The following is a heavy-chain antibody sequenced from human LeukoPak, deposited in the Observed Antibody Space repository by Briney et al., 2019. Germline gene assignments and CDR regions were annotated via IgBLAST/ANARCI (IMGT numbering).Heavy chain of an antibody. CDR2: IRYDGSNK. J-gene: IGHJ4*02. D-gene: IGHD3-10*01. V-gene: IGHV3-30*02. CDR3: AKDRGTMVRENFDY. CDR1: GFTFSSYG. Sequence: PGGSLRLSCAASGFTFSSYGMYWVRQAPGKGLEWVAFIRYDGSNKYYADSVKGRFTISRDNSKNTLYLQMNSLRAEDTAVYYCAKDRGTMVRENFDYWGQGTLVTVSS.